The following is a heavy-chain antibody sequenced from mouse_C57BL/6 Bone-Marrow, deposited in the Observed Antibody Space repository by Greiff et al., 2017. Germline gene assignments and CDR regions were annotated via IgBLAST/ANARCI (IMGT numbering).Heavy chain of an antibody. D-gene: IGHD2-3*01. CDR3: ARWLLRFAY. CDR1: GYTFTSYW. Sequence: QVQLQQPGAELVKPGASVKLSCKASGYTFTSYWMPWVKPRPGQGLEWIGMIHPNSGSTNYNEKFKSKATLTVDKSSSTAYMQLSSLTSEDSAVYYCARWLLRFAYWGQGTLVTVSA. J-gene: IGHJ3*01. V-gene: IGHV1-64*01. CDR2: IHPNSGST.